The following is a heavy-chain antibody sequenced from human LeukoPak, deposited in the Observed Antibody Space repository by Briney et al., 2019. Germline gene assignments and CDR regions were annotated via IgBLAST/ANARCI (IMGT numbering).Heavy chain of an antibody. CDR2: IWYDGSNK. D-gene: IGHD6-13*01. V-gene: IGHV3-30*02. J-gene: IGHJ4*02. CDR3: AKEGPSSRFDFDY. CDR1: GFTFSSYG. Sequence: GGSLRLSCAASGFTFSSYGMHWVRQAPGKGLEWVAFIWYDGSNKYYADSVKGRFTISRDNSKNTLYLQMNSLRAEGTAVYYCAKEGPSSRFDFDYWGQGTLVTVSS.